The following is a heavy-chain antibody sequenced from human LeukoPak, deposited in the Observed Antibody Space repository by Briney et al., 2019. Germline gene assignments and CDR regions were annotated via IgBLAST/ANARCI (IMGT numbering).Heavy chain of an antibody. CDR2: ISGSGTIT. D-gene: IGHD6-6*01. CDR1: GFTFSRYA. CDR3: AILTTHSSSSQFDY. J-gene: IGHJ4*02. Sequence: GGSLRLSCAASGFTFSRYAMSWVRQAPGKGLEWASAISGSGTITYYADSVKGRFTIARDNSKDTLYLQMNSLRAEDTAIYFCAILTTHSSSSQFDYWGQGTLVTVPS. V-gene: IGHV3-23*01.